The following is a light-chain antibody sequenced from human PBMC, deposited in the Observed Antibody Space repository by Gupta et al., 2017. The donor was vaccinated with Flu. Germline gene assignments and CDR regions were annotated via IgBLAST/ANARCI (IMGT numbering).Light chain of an antibody. CDR3: QQCNNWPPIS. J-gene: IGKJ5*01. Sequence: EIVMTQSPATLSVSPGERATLSCRASQSVSSNLAWYQQKPGQAPRLLIYGASTRATGIPARFSGSGSGTEFTLTISSLQSEDFAVYSCQQCNNWPPISFGQGTRLEIK. CDR1: QSVSSN. CDR2: GAS. V-gene: IGKV3-15*01.